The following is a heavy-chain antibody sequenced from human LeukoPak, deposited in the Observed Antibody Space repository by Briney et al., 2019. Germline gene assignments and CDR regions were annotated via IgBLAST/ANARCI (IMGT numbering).Heavy chain of an antibody. Sequence: PSETLSLTCTVSGGSISSYYWSWIRQPPGKGLEWIGYSSTSGSANHNPSLKSRVTISVDTSKNQFSLKLSSVTAADTAVYYCARSGFYTYDYWGQGTLVTVS. CDR2: SSTSGSA. CDR1: GGSISSYY. J-gene: IGHJ4*02. CDR3: ARSGFYTYDY. D-gene: IGHD3-22*01. V-gene: IGHV4-4*09.